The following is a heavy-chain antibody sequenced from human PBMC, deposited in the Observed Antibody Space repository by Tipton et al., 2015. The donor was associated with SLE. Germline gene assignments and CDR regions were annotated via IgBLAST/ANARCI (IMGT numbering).Heavy chain of an antibody. V-gene: IGHV4-59*08. D-gene: IGHD2-8*01. CDR3: ARADPSWVSFDY. J-gene: IGHJ4*02. Sequence: TLSLTCTFSGGAISDYYWNWIRQPPGKGLEWIGNIYYSGSTSYNPSLKSRVTISVDTSKNQFSLKLSSVTAADTAVYYCARADPSWVSFDYWGQGTLVTVSS. CDR2: IYYSGST. CDR1: GGAISDYY.